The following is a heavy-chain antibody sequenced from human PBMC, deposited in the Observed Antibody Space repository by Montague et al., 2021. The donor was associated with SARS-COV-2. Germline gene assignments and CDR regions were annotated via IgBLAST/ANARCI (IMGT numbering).Heavy chain of an antibody. Sequence: SETLSLTCAVYGGSFSGYYWIGGINHSGSTNYNPSLKSRVTISVDTSKNQFSLKLSSVTAADTAVYYCACGEITTRGLIYYYGMDVWGQGTTVTVSS. J-gene: IGHJ6*02. CDR2: INHSGST. D-gene: IGHD4-11*01. CDR1: GGSFSGYY. CDR3: ACGEITTRGLIYYYGMDV. V-gene: IGHV4-34*01.